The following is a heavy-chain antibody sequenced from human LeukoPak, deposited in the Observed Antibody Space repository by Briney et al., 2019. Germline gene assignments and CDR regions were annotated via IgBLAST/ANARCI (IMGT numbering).Heavy chain of an antibody. D-gene: IGHD2-8*01. V-gene: IGHV3-23*01. CDR2: IGSSGTTT. J-gene: IGHJ6*02. Sequence: PRGSLRLSCEASGFTFNRFVMSSVRQAPGKGPELVSSIGSSGTTTFDADAVKGQCTSSRDNSRNTVYLEINSLRAEETGIYYCARVSVGPLSRATHVALYDAMDAWGQGTTVTVSS. CDR3: ARVSVGPLSRATHVALYDAMDA. CDR1: GFTFNRFV.